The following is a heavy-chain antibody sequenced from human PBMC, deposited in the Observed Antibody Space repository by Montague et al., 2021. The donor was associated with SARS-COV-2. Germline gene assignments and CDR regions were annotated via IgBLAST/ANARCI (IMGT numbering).Heavy chain of an antibody. Sequence: SETLSLTCAVSGGSISSSNWWSWVRQPPGKGLEWIGEIYHSGSTNYNPSLKSRVTISVDKSKNQFSLKLSSVTAADTAVYYCSRDPDCSGGSCYYYFDYWGQGTLVTVFS. CDR2: IYHSGST. V-gene: IGHV4-4*02. CDR3: SRDPDCSGGSCYYYFDY. D-gene: IGHD2-15*01. J-gene: IGHJ4*02. CDR1: GGSISSSNW.